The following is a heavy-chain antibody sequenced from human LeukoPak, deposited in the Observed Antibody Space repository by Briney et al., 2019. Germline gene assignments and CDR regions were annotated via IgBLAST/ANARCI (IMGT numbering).Heavy chain of an antibody. J-gene: IGHJ4*02. D-gene: IGHD2-15*01. Sequence: SETLSLTCTVSGGSISTYYGNWIRQAPGKGLEWIGYIYYSGSTNYNPSLKSRVTMSVDTSRNQFSLKLSSVTAADTAVYYCARRVVAAASIDYWGQGTLVTVSS. CDR1: GGSISTYY. CDR2: IYYSGST. CDR3: ARRVVAAASIDY. V-gene: IGHV4-59*01.